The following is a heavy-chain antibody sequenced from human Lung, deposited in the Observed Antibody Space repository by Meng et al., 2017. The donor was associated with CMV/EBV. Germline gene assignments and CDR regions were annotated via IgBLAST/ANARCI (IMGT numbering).Heavy chain of an antibody. CDR1: GFTFSNAW. CDR2: IKSKADGGTT. D-gene: IGHD6-19*01. V-gene: IGHV3-15*01. Sequence: GGSXRLXCAASGFTFSNAWMSWVRQVPGQGLKWVGRIKSKADGGTTDYAAPVKGRFTISRDDSENTLYLHMNSLRTDDTGVYYCTTDSVAGPVYYYYGMDVWXQETXVTV. CDR3: TTDSVAGPVYYYYGMDV. J-gene: IGHJ6*02.